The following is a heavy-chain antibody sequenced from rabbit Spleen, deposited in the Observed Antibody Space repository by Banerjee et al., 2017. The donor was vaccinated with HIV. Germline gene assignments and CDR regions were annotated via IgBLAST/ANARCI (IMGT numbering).Heavy chain of an antibody. J-gene: IGHJ4*01. Sequence: EEAGGGLVQPEGSLALTCKASGFAFSSYGVSWVRQAPGKGLEWIGYIDPVFGITYYANWVNGRFTISSHNAQNTLFLQLNSLTAADTATYFCVREVAAKFSLWGQGTLVTVS. V-gene: IGHV1S47*01. CDR1: GFAFSSYG. CDR2: IDPVFGIT. CDR3: VREVAAKFSL. D-gene: IGHD4-1*01.